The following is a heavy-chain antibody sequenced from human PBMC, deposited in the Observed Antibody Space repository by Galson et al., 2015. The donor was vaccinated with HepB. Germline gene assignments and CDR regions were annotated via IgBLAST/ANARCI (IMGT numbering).Heavy chain of an antibody. V-gene: IGHV1-3*01. CDR3: ARGPFLYSSGWSYFDY. D-gene: IGHD6-19*01. CDR1: GYTFTSYA. J-gene: IGHJ4*02. Sequence: SVKVSCKASGYTFTSYAMHWVRQAPGQRLEWMGWINAGNGNTKYSQKFQGRVTITRDTSASTAYMELSSLRSEDTAVYYCARGPFLYSSGWSYFDYWGQGTLVTVSS. CDR2: INAGNGNT.